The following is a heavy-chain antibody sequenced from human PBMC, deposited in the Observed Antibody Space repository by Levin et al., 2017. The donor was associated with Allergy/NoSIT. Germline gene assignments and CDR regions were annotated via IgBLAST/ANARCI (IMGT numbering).Heavy chain of an antibody. V-gene: IGHV1-18*01. CDR1: GYTFTSYG. J-gene: IGHJ6*02. CDR2: ISAYNGNT. Sequence: ASVKVSCKASGYTFTSYGISWVRQAPGQGLEWMGWISAYNGNTNYAQKLQGRVTMTTDTSTSTAYMELRSLRSDDTAVYYCARDPTGADPADYYYYYGMDGWGQGTTVTVSS. CDR3: ARDPTGADPADYYYYYGMDG.